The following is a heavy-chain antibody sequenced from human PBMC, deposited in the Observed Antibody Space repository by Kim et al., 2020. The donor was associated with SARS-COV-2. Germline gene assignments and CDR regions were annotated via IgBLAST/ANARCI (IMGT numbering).Heavy chain of an antibody. J-gene: IGHJ2*01. CDR1: GITFSSYA. CDR2: ISGSGDST. V-gene: IGHV3-23*01. CDR3: SKDRGHWYFDL. D-gene: IGHD3-10*01. Sequence: GGSLRLSCAGSGITFSSYAMSWVRQAPGKGLEWVSSISGSGDSTTYADSVKGRFTISRDNSKNTLCLQMNSLRAEDTAIYYCSKDRGHWYFDLWGRGTLVTVSS.